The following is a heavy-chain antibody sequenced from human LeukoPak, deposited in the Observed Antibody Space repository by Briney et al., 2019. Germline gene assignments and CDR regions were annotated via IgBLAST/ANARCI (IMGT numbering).Heavy chain of an antibody. D-gene: IGHD2-21*02. J-gene: IGHJ4*02. CDR2: IYYSGST. Sequence: SETLSLTCTVSGGSISSGDSYWSWLRQPPGRGLEWVGYIYYSGSTYYNPSLKGRVTISVDTSKNQFSLKLSSVTAADTAVYYCAIEPSAYCGGDCYGNYWGQGTLVTVSS. CDR1: GGSISSGDSY. V-gene: IGHV4-30-4*01. CDR3: AIEPSAYCGGDCYGNY.